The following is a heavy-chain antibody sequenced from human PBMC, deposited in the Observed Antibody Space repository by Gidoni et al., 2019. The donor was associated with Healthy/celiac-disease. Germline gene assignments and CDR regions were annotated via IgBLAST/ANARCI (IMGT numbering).Heavy chain of an antibody. V-gene: IGHV1-69*06. D-gene: IGHD2-15*01. J-gene: IGHJ4*02. Sequence: QVQLVQSGAEVKKPGSSVKVSCKASGGTFSSYAISWVRQAPGQGLEWVGGIIPIFGTANYAQKFQGRVTITADKSTSTAYMKLSSLRSEETAVYYCASLYCSGGSCYFNYWGQGTLVTVSS. CDR1: GGTFSSYA. CDR3: ASLYCSGGSCYFNY. CDR2: IIPIFGTA.